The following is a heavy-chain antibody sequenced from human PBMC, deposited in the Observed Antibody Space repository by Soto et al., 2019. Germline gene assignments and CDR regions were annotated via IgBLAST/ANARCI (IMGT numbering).Heavy chain of an antibody. Sequence: SETLSLTCTVPGGSISSYYWSWIRQPPGKGLEWIGYIYYSGSTNYNPSLKSRVTISVDTSKNQFSLKLSSVTAADTAVYYCARDLSLDVWGQGTTVTVSS. V-gene: IGHV4-59*01. CDR3: ARDLSLDV. CDR2: IYYSGST. J-gene: IGHJ6*02. CDR1: GGSISSYY.